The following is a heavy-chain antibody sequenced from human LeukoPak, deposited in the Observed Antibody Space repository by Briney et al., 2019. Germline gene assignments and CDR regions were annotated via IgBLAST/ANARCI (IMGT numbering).Heavy chain of an antibody. J-gene: IGHJ4*02. Sequence: PSETLSLTCTVSRGSLSSYYWSWIRQPPGKGVEWIGYIYYSGSTNYNPSLTSRVTISVDTTKNQFPLKLSTVTAADTAVYYCARGHYYGSGSYFVYFDYWGQRTLVTVSS. CDR1: RGSLSSYY. CDR2: IYYSGST. V-gene: IGHV4-59*01. D-gene: IGHD3-10*01. CDR3: ARGHYYGSGSYFVYFDY.